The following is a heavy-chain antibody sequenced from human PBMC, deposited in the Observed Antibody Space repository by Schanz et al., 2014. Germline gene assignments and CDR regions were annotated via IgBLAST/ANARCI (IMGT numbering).Heavy chain of an antibody. CDR2: ISGSGGTT. D-gene: IGHD1-1*01. CDR1: GFTFNSYA. V-gene: IGHV3-23*01. Sequence: EVQLLESGGGLVQPGESLRVSCAASGFTFNSYAMSWVRQAPGRGLEWVSGISGSGGTTHYADSVEGRFTISRDNSKTALSLQMNSLRAGDTAVYYCARGTDWNLHYWGQGALVTVSS. CDR3: ARGTDWNLHY. J-gene: IGHJ4*02.